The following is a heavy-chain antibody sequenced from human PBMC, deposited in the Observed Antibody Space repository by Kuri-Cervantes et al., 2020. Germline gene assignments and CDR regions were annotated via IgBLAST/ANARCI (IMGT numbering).Heavy chain of an antibody. CDR2: MSSSSSYI. D-gene: IGHD4-17*01. Sequence: LSLTCAVSGFTFSSYSMNWARQAPGKGLEWVSSMSSSSSYIYYADSVKGRFTNSRDNAKNSLYLQMNSLRAEDTAVYYCAALRDAYYYYGMDVWGQGTTVTVSS. CDR3: AALRDAYYYYGMDV. CDR1: GFTFSSYS. J-gene: IGHJ6*02. V-gene: IGHV3-21*01.